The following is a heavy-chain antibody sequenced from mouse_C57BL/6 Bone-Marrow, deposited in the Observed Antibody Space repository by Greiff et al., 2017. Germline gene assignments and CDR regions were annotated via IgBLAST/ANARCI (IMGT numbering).Heavy chain of an antibody. CDR3: ARLAPYYYAMDY. CDR1: GYTFTSYW. D-gene: IGHD6-1*01. J-gene: IGHJ4*01. V-gene: IGHV1-53*01. Sequence: QVQLQQPGTELVKPGASVKLSCKASGYTFTSYWMHWVKQRPGQGLEWIGNINPSNGGTNYNEKFKSKATLTADKSSSTAYMQLSSLTSEDSAVYYCARLAPYYYAMDYWGQGTSVTVSS. CDR2: INPSNGGT.